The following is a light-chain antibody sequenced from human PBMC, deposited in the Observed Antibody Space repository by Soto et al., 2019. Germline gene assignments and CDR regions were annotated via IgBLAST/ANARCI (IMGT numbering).Light chain of an antibody. Sequence: QSALTQPPSASGSPGQSVTISCTGTSSDIGGYNYVSWYQQHPGKAPKLIIYEVSKRPSGVPDRFSGSKSGNTASLTVSGLQAEDEANYYCTSYTPGGAFVVFGGGTQLTVL. V-gene: IGLV2-8*01. CDR2: EVS. CDR1: SSDIGGYNY. J-gene: IGLJ2*01. CDR3: TSYTPGGAFVV.